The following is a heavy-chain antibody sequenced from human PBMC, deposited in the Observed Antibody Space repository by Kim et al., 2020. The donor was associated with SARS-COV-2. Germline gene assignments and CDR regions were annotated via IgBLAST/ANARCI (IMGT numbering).Heavy chain of an antibody. Sequence: SVKVSCKASGGTFSSYAISWVRQAPGQGLEWMGGIIPIFGTANYAQKFQGRVTITADESTSTAYMELSSLRSEDTAVYYCARSYDSSGYYYAAWFDPWGQGTLVTVSS. V-gene: IGHV1-69*13. J-gene: IGHJ5*02. D-gene: IGHD3-22*01. CDR1: GGTFSSYA. CDR2: IIPIFGTA. CDR3: ARSYDSSGYYYAAWFDP.